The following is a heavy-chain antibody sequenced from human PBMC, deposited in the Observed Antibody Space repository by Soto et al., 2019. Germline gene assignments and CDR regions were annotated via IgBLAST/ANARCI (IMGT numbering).Heavy chain of an antibody. Sequence: QVQVVESGGGVVQPGRSLRLSCAASGFTFSHYAMHWVRHAPGKGLEWVALMSYEGSNEYYADSVKGRFTISRDNSKNTLYLQMNSLRAEDTAVYYCATDGSHKFDYWGQGTLVTVSS. V-gene: IGHV3-30*03. J-gene: IGHJ4*02. CDR2: MSYEGSNE. CDR3: ATDGSHKFDY. D-gene: IGHD1-26*01. CDR1: GFTFSHYA.